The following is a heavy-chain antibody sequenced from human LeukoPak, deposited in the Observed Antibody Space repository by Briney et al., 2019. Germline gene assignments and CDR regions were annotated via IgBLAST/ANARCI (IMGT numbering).Heavy chain of an antibody. CDR1: GFTFSSYSM. J-gene: IGHJ4*02. D-gene: IGHD4-23*01. Sequence: PGGSLRLSCAASGFTFSSYSMNWVRQPPGKGLEWIGEIYDSGATNYNPSLKSRVTMLLDKSKNQFSLKLNSVTAADTAVYYCARNGGNSDYDYWGQGTLVTVSA. CDR2: IYDSGAT. V-gene: IGHV4-4*02. CDR3: ARNGGNSDYDY.